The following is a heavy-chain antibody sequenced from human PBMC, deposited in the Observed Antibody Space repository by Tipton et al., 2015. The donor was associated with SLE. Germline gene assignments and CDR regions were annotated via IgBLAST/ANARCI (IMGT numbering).Heavy chain of an antibody. Sequence: TLSLTCTVSGDSLSNPIYYWSWIRQSPGRGLEWIATIYSNGRRDYGPSLKNRVTISIDTSRSQFSLQLSSVTAADTAIYYCARAFYYDYWSDYYNDKAHKTYYFDYWGQGTLVTVSS. CDR3: ARAFYYDYWSDYYNDKAHKTYYFDY. D-gene: IGHD3-3*01. V-gene: IGHV4-39*07. CDR2: IYSNGRR. CDR1: GDSLSNPIYY. J-gene: IGHJ4*02.